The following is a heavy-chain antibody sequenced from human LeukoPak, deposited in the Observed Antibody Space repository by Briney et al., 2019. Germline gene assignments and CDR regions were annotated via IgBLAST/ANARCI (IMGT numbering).Heavy chain of an antibody. CDR3: AKDTQGMTGGFDY. CDR1: GFTFDDYA. Sequence: GGSLRLSCAASGFTFDDYAMHWVRQAPGKGLEWVSGISWNSGSIGYADSVKGRFTISRDNAKNSLYLQVSSLRTEDTALYYCAKDTQGMTGGFDYWGQGTLVTVSS. V-gene: IGHV3-9*01. CDR2: ISWNSGSI. J-gene: IGHJ4*02. D-gene: IGHD4-23*01.